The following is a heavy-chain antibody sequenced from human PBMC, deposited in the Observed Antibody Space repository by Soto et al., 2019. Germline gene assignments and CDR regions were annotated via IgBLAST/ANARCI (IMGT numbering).Heavy chain of an antibody. Sequence: PGGSLRLPWGASGFTCISYAMSWVRQAPRKGLEWVSTISGSGDSTYYADSVRGRFTISRDNSKNTLYLQMNSLRAEDTAVYYCAKVPVKAVRSTGYYGMDVWGQGTTVTVSS. J-gene: IGHJ6*02. D-gene: IGHD2-8*02. CDR3: AKVPVKAVRSTGYYGMDV. CDR2: ISGSGDST. CDR1: GFTCISYA. V-gene: IGHV3-23*01.